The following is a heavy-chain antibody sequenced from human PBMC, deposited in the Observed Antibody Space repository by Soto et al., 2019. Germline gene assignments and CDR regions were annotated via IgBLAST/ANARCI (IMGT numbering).Heavy chain of an antibody. CDR2: ISYDGSNK. Sequence: PGGSLRLSCAASGFTFSSYAMHWVRQAPGKGLEWVAVISYDGSNKYYADSVKGRFTISRDNSKNTLYLQMNSLRAEDTAVYYCARMAEAAAAGLGSIRYPYFQHWGQGTLVTVSS. J-gene: IGHJ1*01. CDR1: GFTFSSYA. CDR3: ARMAEAAAAGLGSIRYPYFQH. D-gene: IGHD6-13*01. V-gene: IGHV3-30-3*01.